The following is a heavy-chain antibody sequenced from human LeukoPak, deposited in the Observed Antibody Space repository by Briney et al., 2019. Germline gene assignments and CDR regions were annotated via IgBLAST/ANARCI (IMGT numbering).Heavy chain of an antibody. CDR2: INPSGGST. CDR1: GYTFTSYY. Sequence: SVKVSCKASGYTFTSYYMHWVRQAPGQGLEWMGIINPSGGSTSYAQKFQGRVTMTRDTSTSTVYMELSSLRSEDTAVYYCARDRRYSGYDSAIFDYWGQGTLVTVSS. D-gene: IGHD5-12*01. CDR3: ARDRRYSGYDSAIFDY. V-gene: IGHV1-46*01. J-gene: IGHJ4*02.